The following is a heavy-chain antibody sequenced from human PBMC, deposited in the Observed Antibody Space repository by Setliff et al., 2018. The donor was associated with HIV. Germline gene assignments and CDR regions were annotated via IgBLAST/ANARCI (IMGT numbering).Heavy chain of an antibody. CDR1: GGSLSSYY. J-gene: IGHJ4*02. D-gene: IGHD3-22*01. Sequence: SETLSLTCVAYGGSLSSYYWNWIRQTPGKGLEWIGEIHPTGHINYNPSYKSRVTLSLDTSKNQFSLKLSSVTAADTAVFYCARLTTTYYYDSSAYYHPVWGQGTLVTVSS. CDR2: IHPTGHI. V-gene: IGHV4-34*01. CDR3: ARLTTTYYYDSSAYYHPV.